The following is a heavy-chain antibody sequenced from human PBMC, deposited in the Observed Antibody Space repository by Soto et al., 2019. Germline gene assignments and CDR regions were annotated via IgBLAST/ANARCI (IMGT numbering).Heavy chain of an antibody. Sequence: EVQLLESGGGLVQPGGSLRLSCAASGFTFSSYAMSWVRQAPGKGLEWVSAISGSGGSTYYADSVKCRFTISRDTSKNTLSLQMNGLKAEETAVYYCAKDRNGPFDYWGQGTLVTVSS. D-gene: IGHD1-1*01. CDR3: AKDRNGPFDY. J-gene: IGHJ4*02. CDR1: GFTFSSYA. CDR2: ISGSGGST. V-gene: IGHV3-23*01.